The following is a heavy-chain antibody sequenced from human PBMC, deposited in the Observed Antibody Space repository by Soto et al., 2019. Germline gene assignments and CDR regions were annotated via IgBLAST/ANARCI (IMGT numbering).Heavy chain of an antibody. D-gene: IGHD1-1*01. Sequence: PGESLKSSCEHSGQTFTSYWITWVRQMPWRGLEWVVIIYPGDSDTRYGPSFQGQVTLSVDNSINTAYLHLNSLKASDSAIYYCATNGGWNSDSPLSYWGRGNPVTVSS. CDR2: IYPGDSDT. CDR1: GQTFTSYW. CDR3: ATNGGWNSDSPLSY. J-gene: IGHJ4*02. V-gene: IGHV5-51*01.